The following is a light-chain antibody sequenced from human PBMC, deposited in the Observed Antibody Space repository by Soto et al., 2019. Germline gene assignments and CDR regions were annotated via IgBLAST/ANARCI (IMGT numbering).Light chain of an antibody. CDR1: HSVRSER. J-gene: IGKJ5*01. CDR3: QQYDVLPIT. CDR2: DTS. V-gene: IGKV3-20*01. Sequence: IVLTHSPDTLSLSPGERVTLSCSASHSVRSERLAWYQQKPGQAPRLVIFDTSFRASGFPQRFSGSGSGTYFSLTISRLEPEDFAVYYCQQYDVLPITFGLRTLLEVK.